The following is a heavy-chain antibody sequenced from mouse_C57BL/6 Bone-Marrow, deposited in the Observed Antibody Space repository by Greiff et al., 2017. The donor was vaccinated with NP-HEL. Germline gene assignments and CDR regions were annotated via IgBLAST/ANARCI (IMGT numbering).Heavy chain of an antibody. CDR3: ASGAGYYPNWYFDV. J-gene: IGHJ1*03. Sequence: VQLKQSGPELVKPGASVKIPCKASGYTFTDYNMDWVKQSHGKSLEWIGDINPNNGGTIYNQKFKGKATLTVDKSSSTAYMELRSLTSEDTAVYYCASGAGYYPNWYFDVWGTGTTVTVSS. V-gene: IGHV1-18*01. D-gene: IGHD2-3*01. CDR1: GYTFTDYN. CDR2: INPNNGGT.